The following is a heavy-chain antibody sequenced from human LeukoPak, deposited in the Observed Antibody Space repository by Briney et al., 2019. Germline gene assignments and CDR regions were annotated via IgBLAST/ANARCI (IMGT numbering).Heavy chain of an antibody. V-gene: IGHV4-59*08. CDR3: ARHRHPEYYDILTGYSSAYYYGMDV. CDR2: IYYSGST. Sequence: SETLSLTCTVSGGSMSSYYWSWIRQPPGKGLEWIGYIYYSGSTNYNPSLESRVTISVDTSKNQFSLKLSSVTAADTAVYYWARHRHPEYYDILTGYSSAYYYGMDVWGQGTTVTVSS. J-gene: IGHJ6*02. D-gene: IGHD3-9*01. CDR1: GGSMSSYY.